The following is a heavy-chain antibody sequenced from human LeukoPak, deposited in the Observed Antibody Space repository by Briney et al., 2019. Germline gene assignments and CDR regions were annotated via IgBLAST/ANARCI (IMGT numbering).Heavy chain of an antibody. CDR1: GFTFSSYA. D-gene: IGHD6-13*01. Sequence: GGSLRLSCAASGFTFSSYAMHWVRQAPGKGLEWVAVISYDGSNKYYADSVKGRFTISRDNSKNTLYLQMNSLRAEDTAVYYCARDRSRRDSSSWPVDYWGQGTLVTVPS. CDR3: ARDRSRRDSSSWPVDY. J-gene: IGHJ4*02. CDR2: ISYDGSNK. V-gene: IGHV3-30*04.